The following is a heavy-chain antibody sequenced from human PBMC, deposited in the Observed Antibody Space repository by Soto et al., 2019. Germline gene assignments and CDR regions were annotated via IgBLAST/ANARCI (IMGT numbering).Heavy chain of an antibody. CDR3: XXXXXXXXXXXXXNXGXFDF. CDR1: GGTSRNYV. J-gene: IGHJ4*02. Sequence: QVQLVQSGPEIKKPGSSVKVSCKDSGGTSRNYVISWVRQAPGQGLEWMGGIIPIFGTPTYAQKFQGRVTITADDSTSAAYMELRSLRSEDTAVXYXXXXXXXXXXXXXXNXGXFDFWGLGTLVT. V-gene: IGHV1-69*12. CDR2: IIPIFGTP.